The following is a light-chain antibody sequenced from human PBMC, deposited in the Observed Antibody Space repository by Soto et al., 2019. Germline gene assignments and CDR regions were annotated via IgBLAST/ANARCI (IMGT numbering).Light chain of an antibody. CDR3: QQLNGYQLA. J-gene: IGKJ4*01. CDR2: SAS. CDR1: QAMSTY. Sequence: DIQLTQSPSFLSASVGDTVTITCRASQAMSTYLAWYQQKPGKVPKLLIRSASTLQSGVPPRFSGGGSGTEFPLTIRPLQPDDSGIYYCQQLNGYQLAFGGGTNVEIK. V-gene: IGKV1-9*01.